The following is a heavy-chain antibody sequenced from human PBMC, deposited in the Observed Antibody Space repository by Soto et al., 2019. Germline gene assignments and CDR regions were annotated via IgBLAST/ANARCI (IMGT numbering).Heavy chain of an antibody. CDR2: ISPYNGHT. Sequence: GVSLKGDWKGSGYTMTRDGIGWGLKNNEQGLEWMGWISPYNGHTKYAQKLQGRVTLTTDTSTNKTYMELRSLRSNDKAVYFCARVPLTGDCAYYNYAMDVCAEGITVTV. D-gene: IGHD7-27*01. CDR3: ARVPLTGDCAYYNYAMDV. V-gene: IGHV1-18*04. CDR1: GYTMTRDG. J-gene: IGHJ6*01.